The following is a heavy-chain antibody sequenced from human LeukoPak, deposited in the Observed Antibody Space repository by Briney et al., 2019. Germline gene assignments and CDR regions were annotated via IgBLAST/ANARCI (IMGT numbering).Heavy chain of an antibody. J-gene: IGHJ5*02. CDR1: GFPFSTYG. CDR3: AKDPSYSSSSAIWARFDP. V-gene: IGHV3-30*18. Sequence: PGGSLRLSCAASGFPFSTYGIHWAREAPGKGLGWVAVISYDGSNKYYADSVRGRFTISRDNSKNTLYLQMNSLRAEDTAVYYCAKDPSYSSSSAIWARFDPWGQGTLVTVSS. CDR2: ISYDGSNK. D-gene: IGHD6-6*01.